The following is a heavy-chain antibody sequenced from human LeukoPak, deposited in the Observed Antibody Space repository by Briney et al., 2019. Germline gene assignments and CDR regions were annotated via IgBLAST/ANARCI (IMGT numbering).Heavy chain of an antibody. CDR2: IYYSGST. D-gene: IGHD3-22*01. Sequence: SETLSLTCTVSGGSISSYYWSWIRQPPGKRLEWIGCIYYSGSTNYNPSLKSRVTISVDTSKNQFSLKLSSVTAADTAVYFCARGPYSYDSSGAFDIWGQGTMVTVSS. CDR3: ARGPYSYDSSGAFDI. V-gene: IGHV4-59*08. J-gene: IGHJ3*02. CDR1: GGSISSYY.